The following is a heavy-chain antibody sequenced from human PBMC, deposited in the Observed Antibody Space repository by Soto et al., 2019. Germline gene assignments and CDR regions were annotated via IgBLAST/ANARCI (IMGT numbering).Heavy chain of an antibody. Sequence: QVQLVQSGAEVRKSGASVKVSCKASGYTFSDYFIQWLRQAPGQGLECVAWINPKTAATNYAKKFQDRVTVTSDTSFSTAYLELTRLRPDDTALYYCARIKWGLDYYRGMDVWGQGTAVSVSS. CDR3: ARIKWGLDYYRGMDV. J-gene: IGHJ6*02. CDR2: INPKTAAT. V-gene: IGHV1-2*02. CDR1: GYTFSDYF. D-gene: IGHD1-26*01.